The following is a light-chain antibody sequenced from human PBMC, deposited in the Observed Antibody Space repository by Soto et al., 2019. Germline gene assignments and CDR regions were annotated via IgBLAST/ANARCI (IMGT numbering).Light chain of an antibody. CDR2: LDISGSY. CDR3: ETWDSNILV. J-gene: IGLJ2*01. Sequence: QPVLTQSSSASASLGSSVKLTCTLSSGHTSYIIAWHQQQPGKASRYLMKLDISGSYKKGSGVPDRFSGSSSGADRYLTISNLQFEDEADYYCETWDSNILVFGGGTKLTVL. CDR1: SGHTSYI. V-gene: IGLV4-60*02.